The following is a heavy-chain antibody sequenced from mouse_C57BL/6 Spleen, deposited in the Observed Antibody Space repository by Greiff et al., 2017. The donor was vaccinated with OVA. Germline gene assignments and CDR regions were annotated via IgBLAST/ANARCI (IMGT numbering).Heavy chain of an antibody. CDR2: IWRGGST. V-gene: IGHV2-5*01. CDR1: GFSLTSYG. CDR3: AKTPYGSSYEYAMDY. J-gene: IGHJ4*01. Sequence: VMLVESGPGLVQPSQSLSITCTVSGFSLTSYGVHWVRQSPGKGLEWLGVIWRGGSTDYNAAFMSRLSITKDNSKSHVFFKMNSLQADDTAIYYCAKTPYGSSYEYAMDYWGQGTSVTVSS. D-gene: IGHD1-1*01.